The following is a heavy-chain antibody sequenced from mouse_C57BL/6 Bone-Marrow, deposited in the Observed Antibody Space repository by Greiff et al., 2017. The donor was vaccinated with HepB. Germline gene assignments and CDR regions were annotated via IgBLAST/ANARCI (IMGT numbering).Heavy chain of an antibody. V-gene: IGHV1-74*01. CDR1: GYTFTSYW. CDR2: IHPSDSDT. Sequence: QVQLQQPGAELVKPGASVKVSCKASGYTFTSYWMHWVKQRPGQGLEWIGRIHPSDSDTNYNQKFKDKATLTVDKSSSTAYMQLSSLTSEDSAVYYCARGIYDGYYTSAWFAYWGQGTLVTVSA. J-gene: IGHJ3*01. D-gene: IGHD2-3*01. CDR3: ARGIYDGYYTSAWFAY.